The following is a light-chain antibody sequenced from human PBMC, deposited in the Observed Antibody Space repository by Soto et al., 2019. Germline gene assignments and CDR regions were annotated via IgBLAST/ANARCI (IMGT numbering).Light chain of an antibody. CDR3: QQRSNWPPEVN. V-gene: IGKV3-11*01. J-gene: IGKJ3*01. CDR1: QSVGSS. Sequence: EIVLTQSPDTLSLSPGERATLSCRASQSVGSSLAWYQQKPGQAPRLLIYDASNRATGIPARFSGSGSGTDFTLTISSLEPEDFAFYSCQQRSNWPPEVNFGPGTNVDIK. CDR2: DAS.